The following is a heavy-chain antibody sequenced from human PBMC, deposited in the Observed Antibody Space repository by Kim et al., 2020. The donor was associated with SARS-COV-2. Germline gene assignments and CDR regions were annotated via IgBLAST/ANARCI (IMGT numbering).Heavy chain of an antibody. V-gene: IGHV4-34*01. J-gene: IGHJ4*02. D-gene: IGHD6-19*01. CDR2: INHSGST. CDR3: AREQWHTGRFDY. Sequence: SETLSLTCAVYGGSFSGYYWSWIRQPPGKGLEWIGEINHSGSTNYNPSLKSRVTISVDTSKNQFSLKLSSVTAADTAVYYCAREQWHTGRFDYWGQGTLVTVSS. CDR1: GGSFSGYY.